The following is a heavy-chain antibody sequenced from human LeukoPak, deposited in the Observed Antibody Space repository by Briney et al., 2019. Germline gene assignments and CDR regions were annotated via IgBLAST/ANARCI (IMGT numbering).Heavy chain of an antibody. CDR2: INHSGST. D-gene: IGHD2-15*01. CDR1: GGSFSGYY. Sequence: PSETLSLTCAVYGGSFSGYYWSWIRQPPGKGLEWIGEINHSGSTNYNPSLKSRVTISVDTSKNQFSLKLSSVTAADTAVYYCARGVVAAPQTFDYWGQGTLVAVSS. V-gene: IGHV4-34*01. J-gene: IGHJ4*02. CDR3: ARGVVAAPQTFDY.